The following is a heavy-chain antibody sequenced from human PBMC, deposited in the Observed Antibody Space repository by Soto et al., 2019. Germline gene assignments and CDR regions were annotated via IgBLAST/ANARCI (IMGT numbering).Heavy chain of an antibody. Sequence: QVQLQQWGAGLLKPSETLSLTCAVYGGSFSGYYWSWIRQPPGKGLEWIGEINHSGSTNYNPSLKSRVTISVDTSKNQFSLRLSSVTAADTAVYYCARGGVGATLFDYWGQGTLVTVSS. V-gene: IGHV4-34*01. D-gene: IGHD1-26*01. CDR3: ARGGVGATLFDY. J-gene: IGHJ4*02. CDR2: INHSGST. CDR1: GGSFSGYY.